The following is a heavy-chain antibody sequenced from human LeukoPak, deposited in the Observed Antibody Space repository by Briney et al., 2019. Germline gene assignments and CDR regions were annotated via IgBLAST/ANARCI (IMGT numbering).Heavy chain of an antibody. D-gene: IGHD2-2*01. CDR1: GFTFSGSA. CDR3: ARALGYCSSASCYYFDN. J-gene: IGHJ4*02. Sequence: GGSLRLSCAASGFTFSGSAMHWVRQASGKGLEWVGRIRSKANSYATAYAASVKGRFTISRDDSKNTAYLQMNSLRAEDTAVYYCARALGYCSSASCYYFDNWGQGTLVTVSS. V-gene: IGHV3-73*01. CDR2: IRSKANSYAT.